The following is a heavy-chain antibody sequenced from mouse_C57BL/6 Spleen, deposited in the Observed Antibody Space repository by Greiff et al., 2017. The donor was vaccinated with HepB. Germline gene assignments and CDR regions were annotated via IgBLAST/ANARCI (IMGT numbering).Heavy chain of an antibody. Sequence: DVKLVESEGGLVQPGSSMKLSCTASGFTFSDYYMAWVRQVPEKGLEWVANINYDGSSTYYLDSLKSRFIISRDNAKNILYLQMSSLKSEDTATYYCARDKANWAPYYAMDYWGQGTSVTVSS. CDR3: ARDKANWAPYYAMDY. V-gene: IGHV5-16*01. D-gene: IGHD4-1*01. CDR2: INYDGSST. J-gene: IGHJ4*01. CDR1: GFTFSDYY.